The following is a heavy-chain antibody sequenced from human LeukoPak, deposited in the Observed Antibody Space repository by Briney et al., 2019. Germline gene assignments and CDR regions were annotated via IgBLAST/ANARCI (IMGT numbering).Heavy chain of an antibody. D-gene: IGHD3-10*01. CDR3: ARDGVWFGELSP. Sequence: ASVKVSCKASGYTFTGYYMHWVRQAPGQGLEWMGWISAYNGNTNYAQKLQGRVTMTTDTSTSTAYMELRSLRSDDTAVYYCARDGVWFGELSPWGQGTLVTVSS. CDR1: GYTFTGYY. CDR2: ISAYNGNT. J-gene: IGHJ5*02. V-gene: IGHV1-18*04.